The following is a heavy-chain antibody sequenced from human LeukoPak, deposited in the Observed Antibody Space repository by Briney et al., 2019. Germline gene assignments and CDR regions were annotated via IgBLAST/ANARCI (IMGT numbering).Heavy chain of an antibody. D-gene: IGHD2-2*01. CDR2: ISAYNGNT. V-gene: IGHV1-18*01. Sequence: GASVKVSCKASGYTFTSYGISWVRQAPGQGLEWMGWISAYNGNTNYAQKLQGRVTMTTDASTSTAYMELRSLRSDDTAVYYCAREYCSSTSCYWAAFDYWGQGTLVTVSS. CDR1: GYTFTSYG. CDR3: AREYCSSTSCYWAAFDY. J-gene: IGHJ4*02.